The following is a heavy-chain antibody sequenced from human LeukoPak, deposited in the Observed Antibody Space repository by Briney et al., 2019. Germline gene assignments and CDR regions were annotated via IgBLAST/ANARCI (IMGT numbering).Heavy chain of an antibody. CDR2: IYYSGST. CDR3: ARVGGTPRGDFDI. V-gene: IGHV4-30-4*01. J-gene: IGHJ3*02. Sequence: SETLSLTCTVSGGSISSGDYYWSWIRQPPGKGLEWIGYIYYSGSTYYHPSLKSRVTISVDTSKHPFSLKLSSVTAADTAVYYCARVGGTPRGDFDIWGQGTMVTVSS. D-gene: IGHD1-26*01. CDR1: GGSISSGDYY.